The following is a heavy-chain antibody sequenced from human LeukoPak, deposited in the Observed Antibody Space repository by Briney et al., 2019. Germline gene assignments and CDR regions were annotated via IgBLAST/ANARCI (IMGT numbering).Heavy chain of an antibody. D-gene: IGHD5-18*01. CDR3: ERGQKYRSGYTVPELGSGSFDY. CDR2: IYYRGRT. V-gene: IGHV4-59*13. CDR1: GGSISSYY. J-gene: IGHJ4*02. Sequence: PSETLSLTCSVSGGSISSYYGSCIRQPPGEGREGIGYIYYRGRTSYNPSLKSRVSISLDTSKNQFSLRLSSVNAEDKAVYYCERGQKYRSGYTVPELGSGSFDYWGQGNLVTVSS.